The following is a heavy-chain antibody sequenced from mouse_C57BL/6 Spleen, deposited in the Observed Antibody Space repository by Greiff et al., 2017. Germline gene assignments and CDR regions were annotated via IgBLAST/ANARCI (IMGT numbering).Heavy chain of an antibody. Sequence: EVKLMESGAELVRPGASVKLSCTASGFNIKDYYMHWVKQRPEQGLEWIGRIDPEDGDTEYAPKFQGKATMTADPSSNTAYLHLSSLTSEDTAVYYCTHSYYWGQGTTLTVSS. CDR3: THSYY. J-gene: IGHJ2*01. CDR2: IDPEDGDT. CDR1: GFNIKDYY. V-gene: IGHV14-1*01.